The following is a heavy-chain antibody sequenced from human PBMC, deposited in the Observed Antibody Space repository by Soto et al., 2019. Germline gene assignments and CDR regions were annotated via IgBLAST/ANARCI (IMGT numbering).Heavy chain of an antibody. D-gene: IGHD6-19*01. J-gene: IGHJ4*02. Sequence: QITLKESGPTLVKPTQTLTLTCTFSGFSLSSTRMAVGWIRQPPGKALEWLALIYWVEHKRYSPFLKSSLTITKDTSKNQVVLTMSNMDPVDTARYYCAHIVVAGLGYYFDYWGQGTLVTVSS. V-gene: IGHV2-5*02. CDR1: GFSLSSTRMA. CDR3: AHIVVAGLGYYFDY. CDR2: IYWVEHK.